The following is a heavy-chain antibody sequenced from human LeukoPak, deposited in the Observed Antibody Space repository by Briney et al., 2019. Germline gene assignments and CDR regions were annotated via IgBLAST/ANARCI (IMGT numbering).Heavy chain of an antibody. D-gene: IGHD3-22*01. V-gene: IGHV3-53*01. CDR3: ARARGYYDSSGYYVDY. J-gene: IGHJ4*02. CDR2: IYSGGST. Sequence: GGALRLSCAASGFTVSSNYMSWVRQAPGKGLEGVSVIYSGGSTYYADSVKGRFTISRDNSKNTLYLQMNSLRAEDTAVYYCARARGYYDSSGYYVDYWGQGTLVTVSS. CDR1: GFTVSSNY.